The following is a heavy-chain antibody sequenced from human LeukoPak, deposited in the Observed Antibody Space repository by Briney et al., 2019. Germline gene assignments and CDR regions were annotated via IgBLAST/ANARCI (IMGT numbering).Heavy chain of an antibody. CDR3: AKVYVVATVDY. J-gene: IGHJ4*02. Sequence: GGSLRLSCAASGFTFSSYSMNWVRQAPGKGLEWVSAISGSGGSTYYADSVKGRFTISRDNSRNTLYLQMNSLRAEDTAVYYCAKVYVVATVDYWGQGTLVTVSS. D-gene: IGHD5-12*01. CDR2: ISGSGGST. V-gene: IGHV3-23*01. CDR1: GFTFSSYS.